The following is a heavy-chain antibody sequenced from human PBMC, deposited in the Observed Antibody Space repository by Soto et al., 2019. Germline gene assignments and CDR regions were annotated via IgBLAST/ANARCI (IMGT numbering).Heavy chain of an antibody. CDR2: MYNTGST. CDR3: ARHLTYCSAGSCYSDFPYYGMDV. V-gene: IGHV4-59*08. CDR1: GGSISGYY. Sequence: SETLSLTCTVSGGSISGYYWSWIRQPPGKGLEWIGYMYNTGSTYYNPSLKSRVTISVDTSKNQFSLKLSSVTAADTAVYYCARHLTYCSAGSCYSDFPYYGMDVWGQGTTVTVSS. J-gene: IGHJ6*02. D-gene: IGHD2-15*01.